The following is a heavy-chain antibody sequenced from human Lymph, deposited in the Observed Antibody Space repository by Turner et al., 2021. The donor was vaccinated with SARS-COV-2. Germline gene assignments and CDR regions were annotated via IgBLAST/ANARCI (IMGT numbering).Heavy chain of an antibody. CDR2: IIPILGIA. CDR3: ARRHSGNDDAFDI. CDR1: GGTFSTYD. D-gene: IGHD1-26*01. V-gene: IGHV1-69*10. Sequence: QVQLVQSGAEVKKPGSSVTVSCKASGGTFSTYDISWVRQAPGQGLEWMGGIIPILGIANYAQKFQGRVTITADKSTSTAYMELSRLRSEDTAVYHCARRHSGNDDAFDIWGQGTMVTVSS. J-gene: IGHJ3*02.